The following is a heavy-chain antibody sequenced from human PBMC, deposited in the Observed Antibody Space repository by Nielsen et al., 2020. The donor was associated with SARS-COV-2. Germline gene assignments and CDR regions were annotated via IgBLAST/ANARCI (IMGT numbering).Heavy chain of an antibody. CDR3: TRGLGYCDPRVYFQH. Sequence: SETLSLTCEVSGGSFTGYFRSWIRQPPGGGLEWIGDIDHSGTTYYNPSLKSRVSISVDTSKNQFSLHLTSVTAADTAVYYCTRGLGYCDPRVYFQHWGQGTLVTVSS. J-gene: IGHJ1*01. V-gene: IGHV4-34*01. CDR1: GGSFTGYF. CDR2: IDHSGTT. D-gene: IGHD3-22*01.